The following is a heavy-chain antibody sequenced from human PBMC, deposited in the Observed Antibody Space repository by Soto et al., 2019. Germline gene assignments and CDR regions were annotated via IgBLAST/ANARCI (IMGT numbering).Heavy chain of an antibody. D-gene: IGHD2-2*01. V-gene: IGHV4-39*01. CDR3: ARHDCTSASCYAFYYFGMDV. J-gene: IGHJ6*02. Sequence: SETLSLTCTVSGGSISSSNYYWGWFRQPPGKGLEWIGTIYYSGSTYYNPSLKIRVTISVDTSKNQSSLKLSSVTAADTAVYYCARHDCTSASCYAFYYFGMDVWGQGTTVTVSS. CDR2: IYYSGST. CDR1: GGSISSSNYY.